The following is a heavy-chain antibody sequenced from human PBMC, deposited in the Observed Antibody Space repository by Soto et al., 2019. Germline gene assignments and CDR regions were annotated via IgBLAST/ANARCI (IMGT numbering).Heavy chain of an antibody. D-gene: IGHD2-2*02. V-gene: IGHV1-46*01. CDR1: GYTVTSYY. CDR3: ARTPGYTDRNYFDY. CDR2: INPSGGST. Sequence: ASVKVSCKASGYTVTSYYMHRVRQAPGQGLEWMGIINPSGGSTTYAQKFQGRLTMTRDTSTSTVYMELSSLRSEDTAMYYCARTPGYTDRNYFDYWGQGTLVTVSS. J-gene: IGHJ4*02.